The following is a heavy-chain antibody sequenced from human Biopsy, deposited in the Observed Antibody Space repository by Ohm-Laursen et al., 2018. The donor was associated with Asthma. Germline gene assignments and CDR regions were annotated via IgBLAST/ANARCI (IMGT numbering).Heavy chain of an antibody. Sequence: SDTLSLTCTVSGGSVSSGSYYWSWIRQPPGKGLEWIGYIYYSGSTNYNPSLKSRVTISVDTSKNQFSLKLSSVTAADTAVHYCARERAGYYGSGSYLGYWGQGTLVTVSS. CDR2: IYYSGST. CDR1: GGSVSSGSYY. V-gene: IGHV4-61*01. J-gene: IGHJ4*02. D-gene: IGHD3-10*01. CDR3: ARERAGYYGSGSYLGY.